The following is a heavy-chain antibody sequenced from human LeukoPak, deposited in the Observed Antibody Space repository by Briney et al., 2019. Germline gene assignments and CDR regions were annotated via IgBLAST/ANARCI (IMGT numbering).Heavy chain of an antibody. CDR3: VSLRRNSDSSGYFYYYDN. J-gene: IGHJ4*02. Sequence: GGSLRLSCAASGFVFSSYSFNWVRQAPGKGLEWVASVNTVSSYIYYADSVRGRFTISRDNAKNSVLLQMNSLRAEDMAMYYCVSLRRNSDSSGYFYYYDNWGQGTLVTVSS. V-gene: IGHV3-21*01. CDR2: VNTVSSYI. D-gene: IGHD3-22*01. CDR1: GFVFSSYS.